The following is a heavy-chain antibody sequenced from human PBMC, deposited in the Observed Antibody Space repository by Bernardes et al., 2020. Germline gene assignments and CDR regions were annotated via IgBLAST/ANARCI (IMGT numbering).Heavy chain of an antibody. D-gene: IGHD3-22*01. J-gene: IGHJ4*02. CDR3: ARDSYYYHSSGYYPYYFDY. Sequence: GGFLRLSCASSGFTCSSDSRNVGRQAPGRGLEWVSSISSSSSYIYYADSVKGRFTITRDYAKNSLYLQMNSLRAEDTAVYYCARDSYYYHSSGYYPYYFDYWGEGTLVTVSS. CDR1: GFTCSSDS. CDR2: ISSSSSYI. V-gene: IGHV3-21*01.